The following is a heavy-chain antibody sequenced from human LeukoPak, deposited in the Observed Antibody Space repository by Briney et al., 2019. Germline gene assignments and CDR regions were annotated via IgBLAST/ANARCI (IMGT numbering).Heavy chain of an antibody. V-gene: IGHV1-18*01. J-gene: IGHJ4*02. CDR2: IRGYNGNT. CDR1: GYTFTAYG. CDR3: ARAGGLWDSSANYYPYPFGY. D-gene: IGHD3-22*01. Sequence: ASVKVSCKASGYTFTAYGITWLRQAPGQGLEWMGWIRGYNGNTHYAQNLQGRVTMTTDTSTGTAYMELRSLRSDDTAVYYCARAGGLWDSSANYYPYPFGYWGQGTLVTVSS.